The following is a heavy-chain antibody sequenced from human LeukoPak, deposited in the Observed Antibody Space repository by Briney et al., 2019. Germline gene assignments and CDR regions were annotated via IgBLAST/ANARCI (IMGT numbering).Heavy chain of an antibody. CDR1: GGTFSSYA. V-gene: IGHV1-69*04. CDR2: IIPILGIA. J-gene: IGHJ4*02. D-gene: IGHD5-12*01. Sequence: EASVKVSRKASGGTFSSYAISWVRQAPGQGLEWMGRIIPILGIANYAQKFQGRVTITADKSTSTAYMELSSLRSEDTAVYYCASDIVATGEFDYWGQGTLVTVSS. CDR3: ASDIVATGEFDY.